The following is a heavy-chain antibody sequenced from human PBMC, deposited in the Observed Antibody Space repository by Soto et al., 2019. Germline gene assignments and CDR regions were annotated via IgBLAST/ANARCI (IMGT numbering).Heavy chain of an antibody. D-gene: IGHD2-21*02. Sequence: QVQLVESGGGVVQPGRSLRLSCAASGFTFSSYGMHWVRQAPGKGLEWVAVIWYDGSNKYYADSVKGRFTISRDNSXXTLYLQMNSLRAEDTAVYYCARGLGDKRPNTGFDYWGQGTLVTVSS. CDR2: IWYDGSNK. V-gene: IGHV3-33*01. CDR1: GFTFSSYG. J-gene: IGHJ4*02. CDR3: ARGLGDKRPNTGFDY.